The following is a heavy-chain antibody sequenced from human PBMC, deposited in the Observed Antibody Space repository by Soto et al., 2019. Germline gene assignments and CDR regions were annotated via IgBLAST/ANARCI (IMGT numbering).Heavy chain of an antibody. J-gene: IGHJ6*02. CDR2: IVVGSGNT. V-gene: IGHV1-58*01. D-gene: IGHD3-3*01. Sequence: SVKVSCKASGFTLTSSAVRWVRQARGQRLEWIGWIVVGSGNTNYAQKFQERVTITRDMSTSTAYMEPSSLRSEDTAVYYCAADHDWEWLLSDYGMDVLGQGTTVTVSS. CDR3: AADHDWEWLLSDYGMDV. CDR1: GFTLTSSA.